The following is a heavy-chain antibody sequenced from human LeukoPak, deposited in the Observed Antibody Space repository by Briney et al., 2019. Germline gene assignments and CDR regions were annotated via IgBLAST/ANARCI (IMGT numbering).Heavy chain of an antibody. CDR3: ATQDIVATINAFDI. V-gene: IGHV5-51*01. J-gene: IGHJ3*02. D-gene: IGHD5-12*01. CDR2: IYPGGSDT. CDR1: GYSFPSYW. Sequence: GESLKIFCKWSGYSFPSYWFGWARQMPRKGSDRMGIIYPGGSDTRYSPSFQGQVTISADKSISTAYLQWSSLKASDTAMYYCATQDIVATINAFDIWGQGTMVTVSS.